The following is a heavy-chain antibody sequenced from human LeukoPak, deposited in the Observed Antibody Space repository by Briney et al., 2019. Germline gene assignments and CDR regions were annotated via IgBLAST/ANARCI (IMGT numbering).Heavy chain of an antibody. D-gene: IGHD2-15*01. CDR3: ATGGRSGVAFES. J-gene: IGHJ4*02. CDR1: GFIASSNY. CDR2: IYSGGST. V-gene: IGHV3-53*01. Sequence: GGSLRLSCTASGFIASSNYMSWVRQIPGKGLEWVSLIYSGGSTYYADSVMGRSTISRDKSNNTLYLQMNSLRAEDTAVYYCATGGRSGVAFESWGQGTLVTVSS.